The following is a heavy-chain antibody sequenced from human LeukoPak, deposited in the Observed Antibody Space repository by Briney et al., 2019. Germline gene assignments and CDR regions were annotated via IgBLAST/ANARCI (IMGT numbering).Heavy chain of an antibody. D-gene: IGHD1-26*01. J-gene: IGHJ4*02. Sequence: SETLSLTCTVSGGSISSGGYYWSWIRQPPGKGLEWIGYIYHSGSTYYSPSLKSRVTISVDRSKNQFSLKLSSVTAADTAVYYCARVRYSGSYHKDYWGQGTLVTVSS. CDR1: GGSISSGGYY. V-gene: IGHV4-30-2*01. CDR3: ARVRYSGSYHKDY. CDR2: IYHSGST.